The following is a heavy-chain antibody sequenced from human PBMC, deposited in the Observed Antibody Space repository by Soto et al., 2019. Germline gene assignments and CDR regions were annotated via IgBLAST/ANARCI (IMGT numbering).Heavy chain of an antibody. J-gene: IGHJ4*02. CDR2: IYNNGSP. CDR1: GVSISSYY. CDR3: ARDIVGAGTFDY. D-gene: IGHD1-26*01. Sequence: QVQLQESGPGLVKPSETLSLTCTVSGVSISSYYWSWIRQPAGKGLEWIGRIYNNGSPICNPSLKSRVTMSVDTSKNQFSLKLRSVTAADTAVYYCARDIVGAGTFDYWGQGTLVTVSS. V-gene: IGHV4-4*07.